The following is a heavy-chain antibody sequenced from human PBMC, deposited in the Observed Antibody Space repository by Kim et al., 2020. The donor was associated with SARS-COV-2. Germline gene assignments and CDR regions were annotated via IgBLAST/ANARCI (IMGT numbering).Heavy chain of an antibody. CDR1: GFTVSSNY. CDR2: IYSGGST. Sequence: GGSLRLSCAASGFTVSSNYMSWVRQAPGKGLEWVSVIYSGGSTYYADSVKGRFTISRDNSKNTLYLQMNSLRAEDTAVYYCARDLRIAVADSYYYYGMDVWGQGTTVTVSS. CDR3: ARDLRIAVADSYYYYGMDV. J-gene: IGHJ6*02. V-gene: IGHV3-53*01. D-gene: IGHD6-19*01.